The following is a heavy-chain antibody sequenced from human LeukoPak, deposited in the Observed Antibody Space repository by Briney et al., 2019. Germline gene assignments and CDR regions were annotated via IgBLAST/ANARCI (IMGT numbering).Heavy chain of an antibody. J-gene: IGHJ3*02. CDR2: INHSGST. D-gene: IGHD3-3*01. Sequence: PSETLSLTCAVYGGSFSGYYWSWIRQPPGKGLEWIGEINHSGSTNYNPSLKSRVTISVDTSKNQFSLKLSSVTAADTAVYYCAREATIFHAFDIWGQGTMVTVSS. CDR3: AREATIFHAFDI. CDR1: GGSFSGYY. V-gene: IGHV4-34*01.